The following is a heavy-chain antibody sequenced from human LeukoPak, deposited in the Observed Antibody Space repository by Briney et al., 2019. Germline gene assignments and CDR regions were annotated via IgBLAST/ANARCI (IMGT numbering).Heavy chain of an antibody. J-gene: IGHJ4*02. CDR1: GFTFSTYW. CDR3: ARHIDWKFDY. Sequence: GSLRLSCAPSGFTFSTYWMTWVRQAPGKGLEWVANIKQDGSEEYYVDSVKGRFTISKDNAKNSLYLQMNSLRVEDTAVYYCARHIDWKFDYWGQGTLVTVSS. CDR2: IKQDGSEE. V-gene: IGHV3-7*01. D-gene: IGHD1-1*01.